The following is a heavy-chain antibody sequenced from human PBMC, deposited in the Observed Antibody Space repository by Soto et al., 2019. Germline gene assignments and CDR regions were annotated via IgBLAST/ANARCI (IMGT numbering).Heavy chain of an antibody. Sequence: QVQLVESGGGLVKPGGSLRLSCAASGFTLSDYYMSWIRQAPGKGLEWVSYISSSSSYTDYADSVKGRFTISRDNAKNSLYLQMNSLRAEDTAVYYCARGASGGSGWNYYYYYGMDVWGQGPTVTVSS. D-gene: IGHD6-19*01. V-gene: IGHV3-11*05. CDR1: GFTLSDYY. J-gene: IGHJ6*02. CDR2: ISSSSSYT. CDR3: ARGASGGSGWNYYYYYGMDV.